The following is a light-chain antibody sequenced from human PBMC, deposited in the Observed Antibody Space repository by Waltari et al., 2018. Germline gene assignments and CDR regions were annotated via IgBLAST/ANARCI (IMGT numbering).Light chain of an antibody. V-gene: IGLV2-8*01. CDR3: SSYAGNNISL. Sequence: QAALTQPPPATGSPGPSVPPSCTGPHPDFGPSTYLSWYQHRAGKAPKLIIFDVNKRPSGVPDRFSGSRSDNTASLTVSGLQAEDEADYYCSSYAGNNISLFGGGTKLTVL. CDR2: DVN. J-gene: IGLJ2*01. CDR1: HPDFGPSTY.